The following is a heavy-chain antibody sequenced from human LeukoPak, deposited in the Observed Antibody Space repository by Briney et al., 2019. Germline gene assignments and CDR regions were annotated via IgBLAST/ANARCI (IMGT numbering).Heavy chain of an antibody. J-gene: IGHJ4*02. CDR2: ISSDSTT. CDR1: GFTFSTSA. D-gene: IGHD2-21*01. CDR3: APGLVLYFAY. V-gene: IGHV3-23*01. Sequence: GGSLRLSCVASGFTFSTSAMSWVRQAPGKGLEWVSAISSDSTTYYADSAKGRFTISRDNSKNTLYLQMNSLRAEDSAVYYCAPGLVLYFAYWGQGTLVTVSS.